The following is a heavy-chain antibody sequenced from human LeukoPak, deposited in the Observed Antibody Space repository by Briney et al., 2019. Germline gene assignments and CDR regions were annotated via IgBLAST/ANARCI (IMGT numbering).Heavy chain of an antibody. J-gene: IGHJ6*02. V-gene: IGHV1-18*01. D-gene: IGHD3-9*01. CDR2: ISAYNGNT. CDR3: ARSPVEGLRYFDWLFKYYYYYGMDV. Sequence: ASVKVSCKASGYTFTSYGISWVRQAPGQGLEWMGWISAYNGNTNYAQKLQGRVTMTTDTSTSTAYMELRSLRSDDTAVYYCARSPVEGLRYFDWLFKYYYYYGMDVWGQGTTVTVSS. CDR1: GYTFTSYG.